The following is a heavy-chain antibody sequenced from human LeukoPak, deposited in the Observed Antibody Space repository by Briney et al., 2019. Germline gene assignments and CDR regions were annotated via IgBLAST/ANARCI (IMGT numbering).Heavy chain of an antibody. CDR3: ARRLTQYDCFDP. CDR1: VGSFSGYY. J-gene: IGHJ5*02. Sequence: PSETLSLTCAVYVGSFSGYYWSWIRQPPGKGLEWIGEINHSGSTNYNPSLKSRVTISVDTSKNQFSLHLNSVTPEDTAVYYCARRLTQYDCFDPWGQGILVTVSS. CDR2: INHSGST. D-gene: IGHD2-2*01. V-gene: IGHV4-34*01.